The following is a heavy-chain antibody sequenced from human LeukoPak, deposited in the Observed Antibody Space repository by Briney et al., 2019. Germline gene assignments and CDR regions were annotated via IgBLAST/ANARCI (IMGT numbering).Heavy chain of an antibody. CDR2: INPSGGST. V-gene: IGHV1-46*01. CDR1: GYTFTSYY. Sequence: EASVKVSCKASGYTFTSYYMHWVRQAPGQGLEWMGIINPSGGSTSYAQKFQGRVTMTRETSTSTVYMELSSLRSEDTAVYYCARSSGRSPNRDYMDVWGKGTTVTISS. CDR3: ARSSGRSPNRDYMDV. J-gene: IGHJ6*03. D-gene: IGHD1-14*01.